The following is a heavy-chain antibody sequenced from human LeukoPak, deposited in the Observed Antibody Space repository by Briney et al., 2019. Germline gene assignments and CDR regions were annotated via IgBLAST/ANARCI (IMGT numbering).Heavy chain of an antibody. CDR2: ISSSGSTI. V-gene: IGHV3-11*04. D-gene: IGHD1-26*01. Sequence: PGGSLRLSCAASGFTFSSYWMSWIRQAPGKGLEWVSYISSSGSTIYYADSVKGRFTISRDNAKNSLYLQMNSLRAEDTAVYYCARDSSGSYRLEWFDPWGQGTLVTVSS. CDR1: GFTFSSYW. CDR3: ARDSSGSYRLEWFDP. J-gene: IGHJ5*02.